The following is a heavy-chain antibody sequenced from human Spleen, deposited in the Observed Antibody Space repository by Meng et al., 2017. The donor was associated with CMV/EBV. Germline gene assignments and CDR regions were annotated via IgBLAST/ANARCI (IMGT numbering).Heavy chain of an antibody. CDR3: ARGRTPRYTVTRYNWFDP. J-gene: IGHJ5*02. CDR1: GGSFSGYY. V-gene: IGHV4-34*01. CDR2: INHSGST. Sequence: QVQLQQWGAGLLXXXXXLXLTXAXXGGSFSGYYWSWIRQPPGKGLEWIGEINHSGSTNYNPSLKSRVTISVDTSKNQFSLKLSSVTAADTAVYYCARGRTPRYTVTRYNWFDPWGQGTLVTVSS. D-gene: IGHD4-11*01.